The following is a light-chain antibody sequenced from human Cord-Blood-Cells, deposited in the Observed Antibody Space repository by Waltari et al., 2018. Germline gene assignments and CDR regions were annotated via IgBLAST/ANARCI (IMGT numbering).Light chain of an antibody. J-gene: IGKJ4*01. V-gene: IGKV3-11*01. CDR2: DAS. CDR1: QSVSSY. Sequence: EIVLTQSPATLSSFPGERATLSCRASQSVSSYLAWYQQKPGQAPRLLIYDASNRATGIPARFSGSGSGTDFTLTISSLEPEDFAVYYCQQRINWPLTFGGGTKVEIK. CDR3: QQRINWPLT.